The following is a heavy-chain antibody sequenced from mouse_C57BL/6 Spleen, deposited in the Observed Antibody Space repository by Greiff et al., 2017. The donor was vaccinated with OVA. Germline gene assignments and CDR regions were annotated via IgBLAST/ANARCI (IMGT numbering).Heavy chain of an antibody. CDR1: GYTFTSYG. CDR2: IYPRSGNT. Sequence: VQLQQSGAELARPGASVELSCKASGYTFTSYGISWVKQRTGQGLEWIGEIYPRSGNTYYNEKFKGKATLTADKSSSTAYMELRSLTSEDSAVYFCSYDYDGGAWFAYWGQGTLVTVSA. D-gene: IGHD2-4*01. J-gene: IGHJ3*01. V-gene: IGHV1-81*01. CDR3: SYDYDGGAWFAY.